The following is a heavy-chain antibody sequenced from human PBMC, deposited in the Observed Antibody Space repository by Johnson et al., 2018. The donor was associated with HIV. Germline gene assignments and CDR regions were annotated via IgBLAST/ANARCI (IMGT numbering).Heavy chain of an antibody. CDR1: GFTFGSYA. Sequence: QVQLVESGGGVAQPGRSLRLSCAASGFTFGSYAFHWVRQAPGKGLEWVALISYDGSNKYYADSVKGRFTISRDNSKNTLYLQMNSLRAEDTAVYYCARDSDSLYAFDIWGQGTMVTVSS. D-gene: IGHD3-22*01. CDR3: ARDSDSLYAFDI. V-gene: IGHV3-30*04. J-gene: IGHJ3*02. CDR2: ISYDGSNK.